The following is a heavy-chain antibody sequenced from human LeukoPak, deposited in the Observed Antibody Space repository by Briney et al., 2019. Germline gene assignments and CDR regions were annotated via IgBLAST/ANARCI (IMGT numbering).Heavy chain of an antibody. CDR1: GYTFTSNG. V-gene: IGHV1-18*01. CDR3: ARDSRFWYSSSWYY. J-gene: IGHJ4*02. D-gene: IGHD6-13*01. Sequence: ASVKVSCKASGYTFTSNGISWVRQAPGQGLEWMGWISAYNGNTNYAQKLQGRVTMTTDTSTSTAYMELRSLRSDDTAVYYCARDSRFWYSSSWYYWGQGTLVTVSS. CDR2: ISAYNGNT.